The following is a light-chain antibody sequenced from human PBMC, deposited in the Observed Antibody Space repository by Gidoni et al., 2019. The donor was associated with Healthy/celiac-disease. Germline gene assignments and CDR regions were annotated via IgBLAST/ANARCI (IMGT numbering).Light chain of an antibody. Sequence: QSVLTQPPPAPGAPGQRVTISCPGSSSNIGAGYDVHWYQQLPGTAPKLLIYGNSNRPSGVPDRFSGSKSGTSASLAITGLQAEDEADYYCQSYDSSLSGPRVFGGGTKLTVL. CDR3: QSYDSSLSGPRV. V-gene: IGLV1-40*01. CDR2: GNS. CDR1: SSNIGAGYD. J-gene: IGLJ2*01.